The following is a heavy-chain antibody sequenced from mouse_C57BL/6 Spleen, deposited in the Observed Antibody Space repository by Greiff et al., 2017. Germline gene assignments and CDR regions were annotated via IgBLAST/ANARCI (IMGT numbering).Heavy chain of an antibody. V-gene: IGHV1-76*01. CDR1: GYTFTDYY. D-gene: IGHD1-1*01. CDR3: ARSPYYGSSYGDFDV. CDR2: IYPGSGNT. J-gene: IGHJ1*03. Sequence: VQLQQSGAELVRPGASVKLSCKASGYTFTDYYINWVKQRPGQGLEWIARIYPGSGNTYYNEKFKGKATLTAEKSSSTAYMQLSSLTSEDSAVYFCARSPYYGSSYGDFDVWGTGTTVTVSS.